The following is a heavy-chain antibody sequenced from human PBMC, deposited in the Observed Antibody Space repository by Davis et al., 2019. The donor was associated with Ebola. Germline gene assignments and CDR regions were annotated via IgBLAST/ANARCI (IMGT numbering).Heavy chain of an antibody. V-gene: IGHV1-2*02. CDR3: AREECSDGRAGRCQQNFDY. Sequence: ASVQVSCKAFGFTLTDYYMHWVRQGPGQGLEYVGWISPNGGDTRYAQTFQGRVTMTRDTAISTTSMELSGLTSDDTAVYYCAREECSDGRAGRCQQNFDYWGQGTLVTVSS. D-gene: IGHD6-13*01. CDR1: GFTLTDYY. CDR2: ISPNGGDT. J-gene: IGHJ4*02.